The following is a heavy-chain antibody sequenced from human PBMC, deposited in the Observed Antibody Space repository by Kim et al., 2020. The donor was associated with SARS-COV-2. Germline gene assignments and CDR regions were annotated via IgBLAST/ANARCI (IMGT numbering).Heavy chain of an antibody. V-gene: IGHV3-30*07. D-gene: IGHD1-1*01. Sequence: ASVKGGFTISRDNSKNTLYLQMNSLVPEDTAVYYCAREGTTGTTSGWFDPWGQGTLVTVSS. CDR3: AREGTTGTTSGWFDP. J-gene: IGHJ5*02.